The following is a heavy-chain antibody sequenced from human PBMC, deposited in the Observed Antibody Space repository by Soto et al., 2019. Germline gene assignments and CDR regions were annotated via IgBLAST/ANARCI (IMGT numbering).Heavy chain of an antibody. Sequence: ASVKVSCKASGHTFTSYAMHWVRQAPGQRLEWMGWINAGNGNTKYSQKFQGRVTITRDTSASTVYMELSSLRSEDTAVYYCARVGGLGSVTDWGQGTLVTVSS. CDR2: INAGNGNT. V-gene: IGHV1-3*01. D-gene: IGHD2-15*01. CDR1: GHTFTSYA. J-gene: IGHJ4*02. CDR3: ARVGGLGSVTD.